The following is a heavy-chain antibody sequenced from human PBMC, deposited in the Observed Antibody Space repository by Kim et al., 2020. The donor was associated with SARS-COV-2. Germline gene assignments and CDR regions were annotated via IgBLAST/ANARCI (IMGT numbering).Heavy chain of an antibody. CDR1: VGSISSYY. CDR3: ARGHSSSWYWFDY. Sequence: SETLSLTCTVSVGSISSYYWSWIRQPPGKGLEWIGYIYYSGSTNYSPSLKSRVTISVDTSKIQFSLKLSSVTAADTAVYYCARGHSSSWYWFDYWGQGTLVTVSS. V-gene: IGHV4-59*01. D-gene: IGHD6-13*01. CDR2: IYYSGST. J-gene: IGHJ4*02.